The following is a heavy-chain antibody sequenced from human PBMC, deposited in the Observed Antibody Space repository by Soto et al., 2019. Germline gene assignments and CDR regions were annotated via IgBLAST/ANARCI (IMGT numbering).Heavy chain of an antibody. Sequence: GGALRLSCSASGFTFRSYSMNWVRQAPGKGLEWVSSISSSSSYIYYADSVKGRFTISRDNAKNSLYLQMNSLRAEDTAVYYCARSGTSNQYYFDYWGQGTLVTVSS. CDR1: GFTFRSYS. CDR2: ISSSSSYI. CDR3: ARSGTSNQYYFDY. D-gene: IGHD1-26*01. J-gene: IGHJ4*02. V-gene: IGHV3-21*01.